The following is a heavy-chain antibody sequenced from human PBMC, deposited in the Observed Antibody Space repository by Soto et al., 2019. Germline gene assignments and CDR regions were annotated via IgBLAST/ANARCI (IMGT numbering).Heavy chain of an antibody. J-gene: IGHJ5*02. CDR3: ARAGEGYCISTSCPYSSSWYGWFDP. V-gene: IGHV3-23*01. CDR1: GFTFSSYA. CDR2: ISGSGGST. D-gene: IGHD2-2*01. Sequence: PGGSLRLSCAASGFTFSSYAMSWVRQAPGKGLEWVSAISGSGGSTYYADSVKGRFTISRDNSKNTLYLQMNSLRAEDTAVYYCARAGEGYCISTSCPYSSSWYGWFDPWGQGTLVTVSS.